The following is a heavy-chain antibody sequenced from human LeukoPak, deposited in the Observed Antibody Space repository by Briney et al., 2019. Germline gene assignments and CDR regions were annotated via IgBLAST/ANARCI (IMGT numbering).Heavy chain of an antibody. J-gene: IGHJ3*02. D-gene: IGHD6-6*01. V-gene: IGHV4-4*07. CDR1: GGSISSYY. CDR3: AREYGSIAAPVAFDI. CDR2: IYTSGST. Sequence: SETQSLTCTVSGGSISSYYWSWIRQPAGKGLEWIGRIYTSGSTNYNPSLKSRVTMSVDTSKNQFSLKLSSVTAADTAVYYCAREYGSIAAPVAFDIWGQGTMVTVSS.